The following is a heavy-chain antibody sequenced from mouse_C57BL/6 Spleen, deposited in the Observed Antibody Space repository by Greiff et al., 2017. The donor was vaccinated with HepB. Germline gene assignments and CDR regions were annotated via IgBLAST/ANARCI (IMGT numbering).Heavy chain of an antibody. V-gene: IGHV1-64*01. Sequence: QVQLQQPGAELVKPGASVKLSCKASGYTFTSYWMHWVKQRPGQGLEWIGMIHPNSGSTKYNEKFKSKATLTVDKSSSTAYMQLSSLTSEDSAVYYCAIDSSHAMDYGGQGTSVTVSS. CDR3: AIDSSHAMDY. D-gene: IGHD3-2*01. CDR1: GYTFTSYW. J-gene: IGHJ4*01. CDR2: IHPNSGST.